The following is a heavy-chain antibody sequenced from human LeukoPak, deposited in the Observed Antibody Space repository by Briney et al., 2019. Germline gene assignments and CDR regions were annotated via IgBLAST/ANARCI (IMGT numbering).Heavy chain of an antibody. J-gene: IGHJ4*02. V-gene: IGHV1-2*06. CDR1: GYTFTGYY. D-gene: IGHD5-18*01. CDR2: INPNSGGT. Sequence: ALVKVSCKASGYTFTGYYMHWVRQAPGQGLEWVGRINPNSGGTNYAQKFQGRVTMTRDTSISTAYMELSRLRSDDTAVYYCARVGGIQQGDYWGQGTLVTVSS. CDR3: ARVGGIQQGDY.